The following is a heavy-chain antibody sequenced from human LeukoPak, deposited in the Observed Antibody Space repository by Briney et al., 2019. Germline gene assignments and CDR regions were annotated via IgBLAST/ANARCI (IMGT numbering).Heavy chain of an antibody. CDR2: ISYDGSNK. CDR3: ASSNDYDAFDI. V-gene: IGHV3-30*03. CDR1: GFTFSSYG. J-gene: IGHJ3*02. D-gene: IGHD2-8*01. Sequence: PGGSLRLSCAASGFTFSSYGMPWVRQAPGKGLEWVAVISYDGSNKYYADSVKGRFTISRDNSKNTLYLQMNSLRAEDTAVYYCASSNDYDAFDIWGQGTMVTVSS.